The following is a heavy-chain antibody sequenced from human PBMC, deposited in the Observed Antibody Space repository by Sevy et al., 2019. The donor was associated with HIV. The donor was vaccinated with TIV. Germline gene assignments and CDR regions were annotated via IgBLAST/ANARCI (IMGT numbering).Heavy chain of an antibody. CDR1: GFRFDYYA. D-gene: IGHD3-3*01. V-gene: IGHV3-23*01. J-gene: IGHJ4*02. Sequence: GGSLRLTCAVSGFRFDYYAMTWVRQAPGKGLEWVSTISSNGLSTYYTDSVKSRFTIIRVNFKNTLYLQMNSLRVEDAAVYFCAKDVPRDFWSAYSPGYFDYWGQGSLVTVSS. CDR3: AKDVPRDFWSAYSPGYFDY. CDR2: ISSNGLST.